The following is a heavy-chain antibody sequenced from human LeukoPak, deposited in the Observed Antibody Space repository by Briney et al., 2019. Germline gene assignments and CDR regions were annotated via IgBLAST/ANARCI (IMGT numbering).Heavy chain of an antibody. CDR1: GFTFSSYA. V-gene: IGHV3-30*04. CDR3: ARDPAHDYYGSGSLDY. Sequence: PGRSLRLSCAASGFTFSSYAMHWVRQAPGKGLEWVAVISYDGSNKYYADSVKGRFTISRDNSKNTLYLQMNSLRAEDTAVYYCARDPAHDYYGSGSLDYWGQGTLVTVSS. D-gene: IGHD3-10*01. CDR2: ISYDGSNK. J-gene: IGHJ4*02.